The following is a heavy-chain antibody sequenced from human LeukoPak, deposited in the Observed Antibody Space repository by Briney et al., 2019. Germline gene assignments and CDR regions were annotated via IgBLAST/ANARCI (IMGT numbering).Heavy chain of an antibody. J-gene: IGHJ3*02. CDR2: ISFDGTKT. D-gene: IGHD5-24*01. Sequence: GGSLRLSCAVSGFTFNKYPMHWVRQAPGKGLQWVALISFDGTKTYLSDSVKSRFTISRDNSKNMLFLQMNSLRSDDTAVYYCARDRYTDNYLDAFDIWGPGTMVTVSS. CDR3: ARDRYTDNYLDAFDI. CDR1: GFTFNKYP. V-gene: IGHV3-30*04.